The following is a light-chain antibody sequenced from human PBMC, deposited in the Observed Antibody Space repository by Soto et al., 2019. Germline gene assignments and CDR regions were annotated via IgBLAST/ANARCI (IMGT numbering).Light chain of an antibody. CDR2: DVS. CDR3: SSYTSSSTLYV. V-gene: IGLV2-14*01. CDR1: SSDVGGYNY. J-gene: IGLJ1*01. Sequence: QSALTQPASVSGSPGQSITISCTGTSSDVGGYNYVSWYQQHPGKAPKLMIYDVSNRPSGVSNRFSGSESGNTASLTISGLQAEDEADYCCSSYTSSSTLYVFGTGTKVTVL.